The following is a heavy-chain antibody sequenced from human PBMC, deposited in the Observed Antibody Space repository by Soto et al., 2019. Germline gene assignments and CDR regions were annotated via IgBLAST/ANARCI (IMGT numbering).Heavy chain of an antibody. CDR3: ARRPPGGPGDSSCGYDFDN. V-gene: IGHV4-39*02. CDR2: IYCSGST. Sequence: PSETLSLTCTVSGGSISSISCCWIWIRQRPGKGREGFGSIYCSGSTYYNPSLKSPVTIPVDTSKNHFSLKLSSVTAAHTAVYYCARRPPGGPGDSSCGYDFDNWGQGTLVTVSS. D-gene: IGHD6-19*01. J-gene: IGHJ4*02. CDR1: GGSISSISCC.